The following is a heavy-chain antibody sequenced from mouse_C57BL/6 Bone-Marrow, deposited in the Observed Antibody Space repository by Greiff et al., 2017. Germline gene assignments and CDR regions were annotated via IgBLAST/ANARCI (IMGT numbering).Heavy chain of an antibody. D-gene: IGHD1-1*01. V-gene: IGHV1-69*01. J-gene: IGHJ3*01. Sequence: VQLQQPGAELVMPGASVKLSCKASGYTFTSYWMHWVKQRPGQGLEWIGEIDPSDSYTNYNQKFKGKSTLTVDKSYTTAYMQLSSLTSEDSAVYNCAREGFITTVTFADWGQGNVVTVSA. CDR2: IDPSDSYT. CDR1: GYTFTSYW. CDR3: AREGFITTVTFAD.